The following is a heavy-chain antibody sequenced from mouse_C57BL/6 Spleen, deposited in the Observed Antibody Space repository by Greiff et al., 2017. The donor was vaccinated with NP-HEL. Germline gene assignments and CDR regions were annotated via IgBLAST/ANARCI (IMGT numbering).Heavy chain of an antibody. J-gene: IGHJ2*01. CDR3: ARMDTTVVAFDY. D-gene: IGHD1-1*01. CDR2: IDPSDSYT. Sequence: QVHVKQPGAELVKPGASVTLSCKASGYTFTSYWMQWVKQRPGQGLEWIGKIDPSDSYTNYNQKFKGKATLTVATSSSAAYMQRSILTAEYSAVYCSARMDTTVVAFDYWGQGTTLTVSS. CDR1: GYTFTSYW. V-gene: IGHV1-50*01.